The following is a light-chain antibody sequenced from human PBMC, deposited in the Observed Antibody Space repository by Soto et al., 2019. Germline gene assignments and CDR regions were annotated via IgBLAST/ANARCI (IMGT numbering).Light chain of an antibody. Sequence: LPITPAPSSLSGSVADMVTITCRASQTISSCLAWYQQKPGKAPKLLIYKASTLNSGVPSRFSGSGSGTDFTLTISSLQPDDFATYYCQHYNSYSDAFGQGTKVDI. CDR1: QTISSC. J-gene: IGKJ1*01. CDR3: QHYNSYSDA. V-gene: IGKV1-5*03. CDR2: KAS.